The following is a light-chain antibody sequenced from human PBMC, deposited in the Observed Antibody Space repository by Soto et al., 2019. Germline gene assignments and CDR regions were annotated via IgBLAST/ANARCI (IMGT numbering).Light chain of an antibody. CDR2: NVS. Sequence: QSALIQPASVSGSPGQSITISCTGTSSDVGGYNSVSWYQQHPGKAPKLMIYNVSNRPSGISNRFSGSKSGNTASLTISGLQAEDEADYYCSSYTSSSTYVFGTGTKVTVL. CDR3: SSYTSSSTYV. CDR1: SSDVGGYNS. V-gene: IGLV2-14*03. J-gene: IGLJ1*01.